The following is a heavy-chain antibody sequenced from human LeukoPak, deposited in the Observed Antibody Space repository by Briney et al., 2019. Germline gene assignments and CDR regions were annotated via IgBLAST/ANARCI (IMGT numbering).Heavy chain of an antibody. D-gene: IGHD1-14*01. CDR2: VYSSGST. CDR3: ARDPDGYNWFDS. J-gene: IGHJ5*01. Sequence: SETLSLTCTVSGASISSYYWSWIRQPAGKGLEWIGRVYSSGSTNHNPSLKSRVTMSGDTSKNQFSLKLRSVTAADTAVYYCARDPDGYNWFDSWGQGTQVTVST. CDR1: GASISSYY. V-gene: IGHV4-4*07.